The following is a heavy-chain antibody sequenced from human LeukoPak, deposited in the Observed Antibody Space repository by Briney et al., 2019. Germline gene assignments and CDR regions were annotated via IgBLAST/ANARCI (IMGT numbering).Heavy chain of an antibody. CDR2: IKQDGSEK. J-gene: IGHJ5*02. Sequence: PGGSLRLSCAASGFTFSSYWMSWVRQAPGKGLEWVANIKQDGSEKYYVDSVKGRFTISRDNAKNSLYLQMNSLRAEDTAVYYCARGIWFGYNWFGPWGQGTLVTVSS. V-gene: IGHV3-7*03. D-gene: IGHD3-10*01. CDR3: ARGIWFGYNWFGP. CDR1: GFTFSSYW.